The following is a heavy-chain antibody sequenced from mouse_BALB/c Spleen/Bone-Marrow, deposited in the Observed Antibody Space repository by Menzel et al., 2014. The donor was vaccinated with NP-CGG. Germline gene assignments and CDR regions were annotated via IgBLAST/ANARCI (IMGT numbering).Heavy chain of an antibody. Sequence: EVQLQQSGGGLVQPGGSLRLSCAASGFDFSRYWMSWVRQAPGKGLEWIGEINPDSSTINYTPSLKDKFIISRDNAKNTLYLQMSKVRSEDTALYYRARLGYYGSYAYWGQGTLVPVSA. D-gene: IGHD1-1*01. CDR2: INPDSSTI. J-gene: IGHJ3*01. CDR1: GFDFSRYW. V-gene: IGHV4-1*02. CDR3: ARLGYYGSYAY.